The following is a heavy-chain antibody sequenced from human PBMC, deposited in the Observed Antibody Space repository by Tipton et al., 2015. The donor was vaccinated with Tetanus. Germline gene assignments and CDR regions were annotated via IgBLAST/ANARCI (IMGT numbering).Heavy chain of an antibody. CDR1: GYTFTHYG. V-gene: IGHV1-18*01. CDR3: ARDRAVPVQAYGTDV. D-gene: IGHD6-19*01. Sequence: QLVQSGAEVNKPGASVKVSCKASGYTFTHYGISWVRQAPGQGLEWVGWISPFTGDTEYAQNLQDRLILTTDTSTATAYVEVRSLASDDTAVYYCARDRAVPVQAYGTDVWGQGTSVTVSS. J-gene: IGHJ6*02. CDR2: ISPFTGDT.